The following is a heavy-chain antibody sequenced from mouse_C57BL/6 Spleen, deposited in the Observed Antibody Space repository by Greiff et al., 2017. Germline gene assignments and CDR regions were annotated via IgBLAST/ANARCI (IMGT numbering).Heavy chain of an antibody. CDR2: INPSTGGT. J-gene: IGHJ1*03. V-gene: IGHV1-42*01. CDR3: ARTIYYGNYGYFDV. Sequence: EVKLVESGPELVKPGASVKISCKASGYSFTGYYMNWVKQSPEKSLEWIGEINPSTGGTTYNQKFKAKATLTVDKSSSTAYMQLKSLTSEDSAVYYCARTIYYGNYGYFDVWGTGTTVTVSS. D-gene: IGHD2-1*01. CDR1: GYSFTGYY.